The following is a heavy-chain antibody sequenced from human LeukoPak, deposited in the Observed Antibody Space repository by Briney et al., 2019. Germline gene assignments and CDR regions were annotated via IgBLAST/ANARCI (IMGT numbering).Heavy chain of an antibody. D-gene: IGHD6-19*01. J-gene: IGHJ5*02. CDR3: ARDQVAVAGTVWFDP. CDR2: INHSGST. V-gene: IGHV4-34*01. Sequence: SETLSLTCAVYGGSFSGYYWSWIRQPPGKGLEWIGEINHSGSTNYNPSLKSRVSMSVDPSKNQFSLRLSTVTAADTAVYYCARDQVAVAGTVWFDPWGQGTLVTVSS. CDR1: GGSFSGYY.